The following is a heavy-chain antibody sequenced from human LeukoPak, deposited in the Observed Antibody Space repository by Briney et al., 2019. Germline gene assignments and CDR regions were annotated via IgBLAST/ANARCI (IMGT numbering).Heavy chain of an antibody. V-gene: IGHV3-11*05. J-gene: IGHJ4*02. CDR1: GFTFSDCY. CDR3: ARGSAPGD. CDR2: HSSSSRFT. Sequence: GGSLRLSCAASGFTFSDCYMTWIRRAPGKGLEWVSYHSSSSRFTKYADSVRGRFTISRDNAKNSLYLQMNTLRVDVTAVYYCARGSAPGDWGQGTLVTVSS.